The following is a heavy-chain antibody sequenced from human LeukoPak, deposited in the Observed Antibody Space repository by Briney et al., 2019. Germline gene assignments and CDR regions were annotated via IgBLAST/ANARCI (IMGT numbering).Heavy chain of an antibody. D-gene: IGHD5-12*01. CDR2: ISAYNGNT. CDR1: GYTFTSYG. CDR3: ASSGGIVAMIGGYYYGMDV. V-gene: IGHV1-18*01. J-gene: IGHJ6*02. Sequence: GASVKVSCKASGYTFTSYGTSWVRQAPGQGLEWMGWISAYNGNTNYAQKLQGRVTMTTDTSTSTAYMELRSLRSDDTAVYYCASSGGIVAMIGGYYYGMDVWGQGTTVTVSS.